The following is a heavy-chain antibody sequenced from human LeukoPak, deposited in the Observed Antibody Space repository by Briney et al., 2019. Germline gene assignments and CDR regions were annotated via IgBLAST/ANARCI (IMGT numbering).Heavy chain of an antibody. D-gene: IGHD4-23*01. CDR3: ARHTIPRVGPFDY. Sequence: SETLSLTCTVSGGSISSSSYYWGWIRQPPGNGLEWIGSIYYSGSTYYNPSLKSRVTISVDTSKNQFSLKLSSVTAADTAVYYCARHTIPRVGPFDYWGQGTLVTVSS. V-gene: IGHV4-39*01. J-gene: IGHJ4*02. CDR2: IYYSGST. CDR1: GGSISSSSYY.